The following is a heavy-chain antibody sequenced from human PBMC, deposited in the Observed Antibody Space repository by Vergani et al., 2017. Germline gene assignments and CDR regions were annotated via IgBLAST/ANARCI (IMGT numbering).Heavy chain of an antibody. J-gene: IGHJ4*02. D-gene: IGHD1-1*01. V-gene: IGHV5-51*01. CDR2: IYPADSDT. Sequence: EVELVQSGPEMRKPGESLMISCKGSEYSFGNYWIGWVRQMPGKGLEWMGIIYPADSDTRYSPSFQGQVTISADKSFSTAFLQWDSLKASDTALYYCARHTTYTDSWGQGTLVTVSS. CDR3: ARHTTYTDS. CDR1: EYSFGNYW.